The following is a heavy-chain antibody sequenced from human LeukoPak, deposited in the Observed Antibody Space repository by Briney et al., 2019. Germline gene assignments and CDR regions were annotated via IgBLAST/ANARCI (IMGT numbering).Heavy chain of an antibody. CDR2: ISGSGGST. J-gene: IGHJ4*02. D-gene: IGHD5-12*01. Sequence: PGGPLRLSCAASGFTFSSYAMSWVRQAPGKGLEWVSAISGSGGSTYYADSVKGRFTISRDNSKNTLYLQMNSLRAEDTAVYYCAKVGDIVFGRLFDYWGQGTLVTVSS. CDR1: GFTFSSYA. V-gene: IGHV3-23*01. CDR3: AKVGDIVFGRLFDY.